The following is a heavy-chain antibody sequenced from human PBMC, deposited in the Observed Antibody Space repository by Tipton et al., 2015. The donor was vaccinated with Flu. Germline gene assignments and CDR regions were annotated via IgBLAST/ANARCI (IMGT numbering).Heavy chain of an antibody. CDR1: GYSISSGYY. D-gene: IGHD3-22*01. CDR2: IYHRGST. Sequence: TLSLTCAVSGYSISSGYYWGWIRQPPGKGLEWIGSIYHRGSTYYNPSLKGRVTMSVDTSKNQFSLKLSSVTAADTAVYYCARGGIRYYYDSSGSRDYWGQGTLVTVSS. CDR3: ARGGIRYYYDSSGSRDY. J-gene: IGHJ4*02. V-gene: IGHV4-38-2*01.